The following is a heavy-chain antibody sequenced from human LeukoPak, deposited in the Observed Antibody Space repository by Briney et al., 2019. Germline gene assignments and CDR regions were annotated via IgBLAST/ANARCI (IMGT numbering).Heavy chain of an antibody. CDR1: GYTFSSYD. V-gene: IGHV1-8*01. J-gene: IGHJ2*01. CDR2: MNPNSGNR. D-gene: IGHD2-21*01. CDR3: ARGGYCGGDCLSL. Sequence: ASVKVSCKASGYTFSSYDINWVRQATGQGLEWMGWMNPNSGNRGYAQKFQGRLNMTRNTSISTAYMELSSLRSEDTAVYYCARGGYCGGDCLSLWGRGTLVTVSS.